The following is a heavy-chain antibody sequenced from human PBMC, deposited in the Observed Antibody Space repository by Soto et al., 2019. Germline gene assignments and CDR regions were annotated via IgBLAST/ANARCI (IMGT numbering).Heavy chain of an antibody. D-gene: IGHD6-13*01. CDR2: IYHSGTT. CDR1: GGSISSNGYS. CDR3: ARSRNWPHYFDY. J-gene: IGHJ4*02. V-gene: IGHV4-30-2*01. Sequence: QLQLQGSGSGLVKPSQTLSLTCAVSGGSISSNGYSWNWIRQPPGKGLEWIGNIYHSGTTYYNPSLKSLVTISVDMSKNQFSLQLSSVTAADTAVYYCARSRNWPHYFDYWGQGTLVTVSS.